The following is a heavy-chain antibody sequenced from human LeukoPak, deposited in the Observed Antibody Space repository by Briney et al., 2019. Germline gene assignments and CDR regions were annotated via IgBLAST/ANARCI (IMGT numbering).Heavy chain of an antibody. CDR1: GFTFSTYS. Sequence: GGSLRLSCAASGFTFSTYSMNWVRQAPGKGLMYISRNNGDGSTTNYADVVKGRFTMSRDNVKNTLYLQMNSLRVEDTAVYYCARDPRNVGLAPWGQGTLVTVSS. V-gene: IGHV3-74*01. J-gene: IGHJ5*02. CDR2: NNGDGSTT. D-gene: IGHD2-15*01. CDR3: ARDPRNVGLAP.